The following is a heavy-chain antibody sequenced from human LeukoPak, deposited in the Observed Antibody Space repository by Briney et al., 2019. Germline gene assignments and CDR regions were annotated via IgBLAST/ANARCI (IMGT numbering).Heavy chain of an antibody. V-gene: IGHV3-7*03. CDR3: ARGIGSQFDY. CDR1: GFPFSSYW. CDR2: IKQDGSKK. Sequence: GGSLRLSCVASGFPFSSYWMTWVRQAPGKGLEWVANIKQDGSKKSYVDSVKGRFTISRDNSKNTVYLQMNSLRAEDTAVYYCARGIGSQFDYWGQGTLVTVSS. D-gene: IGHD1-14*01. J-gene: IGHJ4*02.